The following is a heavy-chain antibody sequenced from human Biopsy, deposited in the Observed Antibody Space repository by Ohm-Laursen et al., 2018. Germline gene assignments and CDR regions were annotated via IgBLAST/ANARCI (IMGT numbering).Heavy chain of an antibody. CDR2: TYKGGNT. CDR3: ARDLPSSYYYAMDV. CDR1: GASITSYY. Sequence: TLSLICTVSGASITSYYWSWIRQPAGKGLEWIGHTYKGGNTNHNPSLKSRVSMSVDTSKNQLSLTLRSVTAADTAVYYCARDLPSSYYYAMDVWGQGTTVTVSS. J-gene: IGHJ6*02. V-gene: IGHV4-4*07.